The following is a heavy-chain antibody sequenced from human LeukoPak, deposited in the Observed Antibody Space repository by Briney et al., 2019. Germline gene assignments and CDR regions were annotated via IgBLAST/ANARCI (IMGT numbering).Heavy chain of an antibody. Sequence: ASVKVSCKASRYTFTSYDINWVREAAGQGLEWMGWMNPNTGRTGFAQKFQGRLTMTRDTSISTAYMELSSLRSEDTAMYYCARLSQTPDYYSSGGYYYLGYWGQGTPVTVSS. CDR3: ARLSQTPDYYSSGGYYYLGY. V-gene: IGHV1-8*01. CDR2: MNPNTGRT. D-gene: IGHD3-22*01. CDR1: RYTFTSYD. J-gene: IGHJ4*02.